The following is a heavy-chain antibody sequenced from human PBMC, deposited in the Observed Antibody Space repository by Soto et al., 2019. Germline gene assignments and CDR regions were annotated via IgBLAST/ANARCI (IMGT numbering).Heavy chain of an antibody. V-gene: IGHV5-51*03. D-gene: IGHD2-2*01. Sequence: EVQLVQSAAEVKKPGESLKISCQGSGYSFTSYWIGWVRQMPGKGLEWMGIIYPADSDTRYSPSFQGQVTISADVSISTVYLQCTSLKASATAVYYCARRLMPSSSYYFYYYMDVWGKGTTVTVSS. CDR2: IYPADSDT. CDR1: GYSFTSYW. J-gene: IGHJ6*03. CDR3: ARRLMPSSSYYFYYYMDV.